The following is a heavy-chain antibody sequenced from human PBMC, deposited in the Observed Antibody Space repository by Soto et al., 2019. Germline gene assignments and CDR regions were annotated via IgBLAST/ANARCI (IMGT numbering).Heavy chain of an antibody. CDR3: ASSVAKYYDYGMDV. J-gene: IGHJ6*02. V-gene: IGHV1-69*12. D-gene: IGHD5-12*01. CDR1: GGTFSSYA. CDR2: IIPIFGTA. Sequence: QVQLVQSGAEVKKPGSSVKVSCKASGGTFSSYAISWVRQAPGQGLEWMGGIIPIFGTANYAQKFQGRVTITADESTRTAYMERSSLRSEDTAVYYCASSVAKYYDYGMDVWGQGTTVTVSS.